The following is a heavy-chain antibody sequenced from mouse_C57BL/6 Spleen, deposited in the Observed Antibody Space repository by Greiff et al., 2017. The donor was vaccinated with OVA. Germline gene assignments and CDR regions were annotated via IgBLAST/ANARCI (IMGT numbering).Heavy chain of an antibody. V-gene: IGHV1-82*01. CDR2: IYPGDGDT. J-gene: IGHJ3*01. Sequence: QVQLKESGPELVKPGASVKISCKASGYAFSSSWMNWVKQRPGKGLEWIGRIYPGDGDTNYNGKFKGKATLTADKSSSTAYMQLSSLTSEDSAVYFCAGYYGSSPLWFAYWGQGTLVTVSA. CDR1: GYAFSSSW. D-gene: IGHD1-1*01. CDR3: AGYYGSSPLWFAY.